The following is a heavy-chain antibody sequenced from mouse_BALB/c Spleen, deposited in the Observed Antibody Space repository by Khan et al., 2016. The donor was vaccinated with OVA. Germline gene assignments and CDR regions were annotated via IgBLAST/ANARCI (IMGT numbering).Heavy chain of an antibody. D-gene: IGHD2-10*01. CDR3: ASQSYYGNPWFTY. V-gene: IGHV5-9*02. J-gene: IGHJ3*01. Sequence: EVQLVESGGGLVKPGGSLKLSCAPSGFAFSSYDMSWVRQTPEKRLEWVATISGTGIYTYYPDSVKGRFTISRDNARNTLYLQMSSLRSEDTALYYCASQSYYGNPWFTYWGQGTLVTVSA. CDR1: GFAFSSYD. CDR2: ISGTGIYT.